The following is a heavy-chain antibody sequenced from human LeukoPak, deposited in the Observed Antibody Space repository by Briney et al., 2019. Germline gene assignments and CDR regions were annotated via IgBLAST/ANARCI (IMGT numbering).Heavy chain of an antibody. Sequence: GGSLRLSCAASGFTFSSYAMSWVRQAPGKGLEWVSSIGDSRGSTYYADSVKGRFTISRDNSKNTLYLQMNSLRPEDTAVYYCAKAPAGPEYSTSWKFGYNWFDPWGQGTLVTVSS. CDR1: GFTFSSYA. J-gene: IGHJ5*02. CDR2: IGDSRGST. D-gene: IGHD6-13*01. CDR3: AKAPAGPEYSTSWKFGYNWFDP. V-gene: IGHV3-23*01.